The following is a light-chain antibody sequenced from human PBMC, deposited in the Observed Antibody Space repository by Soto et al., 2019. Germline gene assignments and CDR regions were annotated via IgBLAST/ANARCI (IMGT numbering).Light chain of an antibody. J-gene: IGKJ5*01. CDR2: DTS. V-gene: IGKV3-11*01. CDR1: QSVSSY. Sequence: TVFTQSPCTLSLSTGERVTLSCRASQSVSSYLAWYQQKPGQAPRLLIYDTSIRASGIPARFSGSGSGTDFTLTISSLDPEDFAVYYCQQRSDLPLTFGQGTRLEIK. CDR3: QQRSDLPLT.